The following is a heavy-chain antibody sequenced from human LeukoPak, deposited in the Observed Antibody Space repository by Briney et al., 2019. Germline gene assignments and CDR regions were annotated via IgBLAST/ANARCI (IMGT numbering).Heavy chain of an antibody. CDR2: IYHSGST. J-gene: IGHJ4*02. D-gene: IGHD3-16*01. Sequence: SETLSLTCTVSGGSISSGGYYWSWIRQPPGKGLEWIGYIYHSGSTYYNPSLKSRVTISVDGSKNQFSLKLSSVTAADTAVYYCARDSGSWGIDYWGQGTLVTVSS. V-gene: IGHV4-30-2*01. CDR1: GGSISSGGYY. CDR3: ARDSGSWGIDY.